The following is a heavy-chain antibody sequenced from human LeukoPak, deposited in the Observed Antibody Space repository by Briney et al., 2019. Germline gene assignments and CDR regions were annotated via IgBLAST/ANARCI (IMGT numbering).Heavy chain of an antibody. V-gene: IGHV4-30-4*01. D-gene: IGHD6-13*01. Sequence: SETLSLTCTVSGGSISSGDYYWSWIRQPPGKGLEWIGYIYYSGSTYYNPSLKSRVTISVDTSKNQFSLKLSSVTAADTAVYYCARDRVPLRGQQLVYWFDPWGQGTLVTVSS. J-gene: IGHJ5*02. CDR3: ARDRVPLRGQQLVYWFDP. CDR1: GGSISSGDYY. CDR2: IYYSGST.